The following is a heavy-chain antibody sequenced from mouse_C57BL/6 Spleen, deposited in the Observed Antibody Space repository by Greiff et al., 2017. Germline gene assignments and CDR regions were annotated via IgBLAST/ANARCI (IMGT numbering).Heavy chain of an antibody. D-gene: IGHD1-1*01. Sequence: DVQLQESEGGLVQPGSSMKLSCTASGFTFSDYYMAWVRQVPEKGLEWVANINYDGSSTYYLDSLKSRFIISRDNAKNILYLQMRSLKSEDTATYYCARDSYGSSYDWYFDVWGTGTTVTVSS. CDR2: INYDGSST. CDR1: GFTFSDYY. J-gene: IGHJ1*03. V-gene: IGHV5-16*01. CDR3: ARDSYGSSYDWYFDV.